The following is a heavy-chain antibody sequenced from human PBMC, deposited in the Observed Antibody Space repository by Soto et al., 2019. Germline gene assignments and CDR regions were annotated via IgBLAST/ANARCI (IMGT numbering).Heavy chain of an antibody. Sequence: SETLSLTCAVSGYSISSGYYWGWIRQPPGKGLEWIGSIYHSGSTYYNPSLKSRVTISVDTSKNQFSLKLSSVTAADTAVYYCARESGDNWDYEAYWGQGTPVTVS. CDR3: ARESGDNWDYEAY. V-gene: IGHV4-38-2*02. CDR2: IYHSGST. J-gene: IGHJ4*02. CDR1: GYSISSGYY. D-gene: IGHD1-7*01.